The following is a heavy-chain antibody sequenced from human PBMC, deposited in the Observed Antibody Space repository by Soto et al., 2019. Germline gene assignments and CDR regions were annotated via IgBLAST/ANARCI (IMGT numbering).Heavy chain of an antibody. CDR3: AKVRYSSPMSYYYGMDV. CDR1: RVAFSKFI. CDR2: IIPIFGTA. V-gene: IGHV1-69*13. Sequence: SSVKVSCKASRVAFSKFIVTWVRQAPGLGLEWVGGIIPIFGTANYAQKFQGRVTIAADESTSTSYMEVNNLRSEDTAVYYCAKVRYSSPMSYYYGMDVWGQGTTVTVSS. J-gene: IGHJ6*02. D-gene: IGHD6-19*01.